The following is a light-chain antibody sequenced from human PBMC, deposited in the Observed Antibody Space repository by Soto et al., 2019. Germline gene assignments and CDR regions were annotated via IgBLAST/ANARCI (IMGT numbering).Light chain of an antibody. CDR1: QSVSSS. Sequence: EIVVTQSPATLSVSPGERVTLSCRASQSVSSSLAWYQQRPGQAPRLLIHGASTRATGIPDRFSGSGSGTAFTLTISSLQSEDFAVYYCQQYGRPFGQGTKVDI. CDR2: GAS. V-gene: IGKV3-15*01. CDR3: QQYGRP. J-gene: IGKJ1*01.